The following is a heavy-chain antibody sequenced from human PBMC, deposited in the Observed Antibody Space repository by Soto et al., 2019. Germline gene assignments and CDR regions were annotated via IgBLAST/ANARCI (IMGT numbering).Heavy chain of an antibody. D-gene: IGHD2-2*01. CDR1: GYTFTSYA. CDR3: ARDGLVAGASGYFDY. J-gene: IGHJ4*02. V-gene: IGHV1-3*01. Sequence: ASVKVSCKSSGYTFTSYAVHWVRQAPGQGLEWMEWISGGDGNIRYSPKFQGRITISSDTSAGIAYMELSSLRSEDTAVYYCARDGLVAGASGYFDYWGQGTVVTVSS. CDR2: ISGGDGNI.